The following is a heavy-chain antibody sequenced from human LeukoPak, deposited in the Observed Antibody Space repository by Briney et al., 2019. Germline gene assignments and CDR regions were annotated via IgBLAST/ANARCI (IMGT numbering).Heavy chain of an antibody. CDR2: MNPNSGNT. CDR3: ASWSVGSSWFPFDY. CDR1: GYTFTSHD. V-gene: IGHV1-8*01. D-gene: IGHD6-13*01. J-gene: IGHJ4*02. Sequence: ASVKVSCKASGYTFTSHDINWVRQATGQGLEWMGWMNPNSGNTGYAQKFQGRVTMTRNTSISTAYMELSSLRSEDTAVYYCASWSVGSSWFPFDYWGQGTLVTVSS.